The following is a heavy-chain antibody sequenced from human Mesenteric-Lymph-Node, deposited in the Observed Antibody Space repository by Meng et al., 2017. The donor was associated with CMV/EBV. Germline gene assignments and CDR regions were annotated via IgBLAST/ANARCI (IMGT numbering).Heavy chain of an antibody. CDR1: ENTFSGYY. CDR3: ARLDQYLYAFDY. V-gene: IGHV1-2*02. CDR2: IAPNSDAT. J-gene: IGHJ4*02. Sequence: ASVKVSCKASENTFSGYYIHWVRQAPGQGPEWMGWIAPNSDATKYAQKFQGRVTMTRDTFIDTAYMELSSLTSDDTAVYYCARLDQYLYAFDYWGQGTLVTVSS. D-gene: IGHD1/OR15-1a*01.